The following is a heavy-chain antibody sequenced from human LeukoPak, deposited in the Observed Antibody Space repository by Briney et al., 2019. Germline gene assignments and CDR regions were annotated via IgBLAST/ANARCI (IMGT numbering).Heavy chain of an antibody. J-gene: IGHJ4*02. V-gene: IGHV2-70*01. CDR2: IDWDDDK. Sequence: SGPALVKSTQTLTLTCTFSGFSLSTSGMCVSWIRQPPGKALEWLALIDWDDDKYYSSSLKTRLTISKDTSKNQVVLTMTNMDPVDTATYYCARYYYDSSGYSLLFDYWGQGTLVTVSS. D-gene: IGHD3-22*01. CDR3: ARYYYDSSGYSLLFDY. CDR1: GFSLSTSGMC.